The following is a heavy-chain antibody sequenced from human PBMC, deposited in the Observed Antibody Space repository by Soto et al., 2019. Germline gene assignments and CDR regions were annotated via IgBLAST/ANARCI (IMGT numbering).Heavy chain of an antibody. J-gene: IGHJ4*02. Sequence: SETLSLTCTVSGGSISSSTYHWAWIRQPPGKGLEWIASIYYTGTTYYSPSLKSRVTISVDTSKNHFSLKLSSVTAADTAVYYGARFIAGVDHFDYWGKGTLVTVSS. CDR1: GGSISSSTYH. V-gene: IGHV4-39*02. CDR3: ARFIAGVDHFDY. D-gene: IGHD6-13*01. CDR2: IYYTGTT.